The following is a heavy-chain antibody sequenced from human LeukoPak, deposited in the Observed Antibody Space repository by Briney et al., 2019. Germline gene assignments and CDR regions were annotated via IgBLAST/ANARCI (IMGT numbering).Heavy chain of an antibody. D-gene: IGHD3-22*01. CDR3: AREPPQQHYYDTGPTEG. V-gene: IGHV1-8*01. Sequence: ASVKVSCKASGYTFTSYDINWVRQATGQGLEWMGWMNPNSGNTGYAQKFQGRVTMTRNTSISTAYMELSSLRSEDTAVYYCAREPPQQHYYDTGPTEGWGQGTLVTVSS. CDR1: GYTFTSYD. CDR2: MNPNSGNT. J-gene: IGHJ4*02.